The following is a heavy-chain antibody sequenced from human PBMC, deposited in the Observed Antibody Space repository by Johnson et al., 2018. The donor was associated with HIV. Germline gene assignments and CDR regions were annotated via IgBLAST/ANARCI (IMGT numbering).Heavy chain of an antibody. V-gene: IGHV3-13*01. J-gene: IGHJ3*02. D-gene: IGHD4-17*01. CDR3: AQEGPLTVTTVMDAFDI. CDR2: IGTAGDT. Sequence: VQLVESGGGVVQPGRSLRLSCAASGFTFSSYDMHWVRQATGKGLEWVSAIGTAGDTYYADSVKGRFTISRDNSKNTLYLQMNSLRAEDTAVYYCAQEGPLTVTTVMDAFDIWGQGTMVTVSS. CDR1: GFTFSSYD.